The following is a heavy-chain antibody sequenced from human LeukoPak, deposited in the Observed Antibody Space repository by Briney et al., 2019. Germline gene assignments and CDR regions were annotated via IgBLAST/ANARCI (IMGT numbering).Heavy chain of an antibody. Sequence: SETLSLTCAVYGGSFSGYYWSWIRQPPGKGLEWIGENNHSGSTNYNPSLKSRVTISVDTSKNQFSLKLSSVTAADTAVYYCARVVQSTDSSGFYLPEYFQHWGQGTLVTVSS. D-gene: IGHD3-22*01. CDR1: GGSFSGYY. J-gene: IGHJ1*01. CDR2: NNHSGST. V-gene: IGHV4-34*01. CDR3: ARVVQSTDSSGFYLPEYFQH.